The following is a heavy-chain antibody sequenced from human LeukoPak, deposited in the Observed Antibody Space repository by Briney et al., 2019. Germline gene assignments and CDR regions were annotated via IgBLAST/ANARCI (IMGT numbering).Heavy chain of an antibody. CDR3: ARAGYDFWSGYSYNYFDY. V-gene: IGHV4-59*01. CDR1: GGSISSYY. Sequence: PSETLSLTCTVSGGSISSYYWSWIRQPPGKGLEWIGYIYYSGSTNYNPSLKSRVTISVDTSKNQFSQKLSSVTAADTAVYYCARAGYDFWSGYSYNYFDYWGQGTLVTVSS. J-gene: IGHJ4*02. CDR2: IYYSGST. D-gene: IGHD3-3*01.